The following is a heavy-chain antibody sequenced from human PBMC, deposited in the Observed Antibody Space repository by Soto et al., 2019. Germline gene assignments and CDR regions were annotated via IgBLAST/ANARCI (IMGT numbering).Heavy chain of an antibody. Sequence: QITLKESGPTLVKPTQTLTLTCTFSGFSLSTSGVGVGWIRQPPGKALEWLALIYWDDDKRYSPSLKSRLTITKDTSKNQGVITMANMEPVDTATYYCAHSMARYFDWLLRGAFDIWGQGTMVTVSS. CDR3: AHSMARYFDWLLRGAFDI. D-gene: IGHD3-9*01. J-gene: IGHJ3*02. V-gene: IGHV2-5*02. CDR1: GFSLSTSGVG. CDR2: IYWDDDK.